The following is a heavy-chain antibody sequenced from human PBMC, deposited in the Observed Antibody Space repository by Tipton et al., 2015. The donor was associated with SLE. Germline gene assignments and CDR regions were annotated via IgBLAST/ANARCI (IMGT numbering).Heavy chain of an antibody. Sequence: TLSLTCAVYGGTFSGHYWTWIRQSPGKGLEWIGDIIDSGRTNYNPSLKSRVTISIDTSKNQFSLNLRSVTAADTAVYYCARDLYGGATSLDFWGQGTLVTVSS. J-gene: IGHJ4*02. D-gene: IGHD1-26*01. CDR1: GGTFSGHY. CDR3: ARDLYGGATSLDF. CDR2: IIDSGRT. V-gene: IGHV4-34*12.